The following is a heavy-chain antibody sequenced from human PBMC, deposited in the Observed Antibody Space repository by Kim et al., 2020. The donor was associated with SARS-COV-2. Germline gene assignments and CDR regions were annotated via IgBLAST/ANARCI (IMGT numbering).Heavy chain of an antibody. CDR1: GGSISSSSYY. CDR3: ARGTTYYDILTGYPQYYFDY. V-gene: IGHV4-39*07. CDR2: IYYSGST. D-gene: IGHD3-9*01. Sequence: SETLSLTCTVSGGSISSSSYYWGWIRQPPGKGLEWIGSIYYSGSTYYNPSLKSRVTISVDTSKNQFSLKLSSVTAADTAVYYCARGTTYYDILTGYPQYYFDYWGQGTLVTVSS. J-gene: IGHJ4*02.